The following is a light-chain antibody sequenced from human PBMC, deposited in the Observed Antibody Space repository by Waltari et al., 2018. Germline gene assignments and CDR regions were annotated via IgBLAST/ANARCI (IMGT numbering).Light chain of an antibody. V-gene: IGKV2-28*01. Sequence: EIVLTQSPLSLPVTPGEPASISCRSSQSLLYSNGYNYLDWYLQKPGQSPQLLIYLDSNRASGVPDRFSGSGSGTDFTLKITRVEAEDVGVYYCMQALQTPLTFGGGTKVEIK. CDR2: LDS. J-gene: IGKJ4*01. CDR1: QSLLYSNGYNY. CDR3: MQALQTPLT.